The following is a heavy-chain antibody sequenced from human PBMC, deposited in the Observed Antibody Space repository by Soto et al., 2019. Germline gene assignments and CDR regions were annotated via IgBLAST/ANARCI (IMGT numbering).Heavy chain of an antibody. D-gene: IGHD3-9*01. J-gene: IGHJ4*02. V-gene: IGHV4-39*01. CDR1: GGSISSSSYY. CDR3: ASEYYDILTGRDTKYYFDY. Sequence: SETLSLTCTVSGGSISSSSYYWGRIRQPPGKGLEWIGSIYYSGSTYYNPSLKSRVTISVDTSKNQFSLKLSSVTAADTAVYYCASEYYDILTGRDTKYYFDYWGQGALVTVSS. CDR2: IYYSGST.